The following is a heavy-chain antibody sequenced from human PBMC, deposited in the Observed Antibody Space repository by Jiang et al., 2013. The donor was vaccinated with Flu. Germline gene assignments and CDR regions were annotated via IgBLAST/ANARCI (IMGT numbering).Heavy chain of an antibody. D-gene: IGHD3-10*01. CDR1: GFSLSTSGMC. CDR2: IDWDDDK. V-gene: IGHV2-70*11. J-gene: IGHJ6*02. CDR3: ARIRVGSSYYYYGMDV. Sequence: KPTQTLTLTCTFSGFSLSTSGMCVSWIRQPPGKALEWLARIDWDDDKYYSTSLKTRLTISKDTSKNQVVLTMTNMDPVDTATYYCARIRVGSSYYYYGMDVWGQGTTGHRLL.